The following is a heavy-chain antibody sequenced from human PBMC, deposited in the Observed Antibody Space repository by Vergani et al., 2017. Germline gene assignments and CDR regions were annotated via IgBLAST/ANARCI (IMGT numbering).Heavy chain of an antibody. J-gene: IGHJ5*02. CDR2: IDPSDSYT. D-gene: IGHD4-17*01. CDR3: ARGGDYGNWFDP. Sequence: EVQLVQSGAEVKTPGESLRISCKGSGYSFTSYWISWVRQMPGKGLEWMGRIDPSDSYTNYSPSFQVHVTISADKSISTAYLQWSSLKASDTAMYYCARGGDYGNWFDPWGQGTLVTVSS. CDR1: GYSFTSYW. V-gene: IGHV5-10-1*03.